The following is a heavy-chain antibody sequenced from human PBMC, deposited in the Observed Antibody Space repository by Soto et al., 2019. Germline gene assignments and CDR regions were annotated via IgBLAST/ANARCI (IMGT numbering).Heavy chain of an antibody. CDR3: ARGYVLTSYDLDY. Sequence: PSETLSLTCSVSGVAMTYGGYSWSWIRQSPEKGLEWLGYIGHLETTNYNPSLRSRVTISVDTSKNQFSLKLSSVTAADTAVYYCARGYVLTSYDLDYWGQGTLVTVSS. D-gene: IGHD3-16*01. V-gene: IGHV4-61*08. CDR2: IGHLETT. CDR1: GVAMTYGGYS. J-gene: IGHJ4*02.